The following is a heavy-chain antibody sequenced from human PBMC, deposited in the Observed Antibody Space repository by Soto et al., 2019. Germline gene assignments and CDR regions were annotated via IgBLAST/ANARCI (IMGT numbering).Heavy chain of an antibody. J-gene: IGHJ4*02. V-gene: IGHV3-23*01. D-gene: IGHD1-1*01. CDR2: ISGSGGGT. CDR3: AKFGMATTKRSPPYYIDY. CDR1: GFTFGNFA. Sequence: GGSLRLSCAASGFTFGNFAMSWVRQAPGKGLEWVSSISGSGGGTYYADSVKGRFTFSRDNSKNTLYLQMNSLRAEDTAVYYCAKFGMATTKRSPPYYIDYWGQGALVTVSS.